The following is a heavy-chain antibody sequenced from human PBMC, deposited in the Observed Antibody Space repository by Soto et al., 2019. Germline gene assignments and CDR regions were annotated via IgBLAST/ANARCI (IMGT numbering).Heavy chain of an antibody. D-gene: IGHD3-3*01. CDR1: GFTFSNAW. J-gene: IGHJ6*02. CDR2: IKSKTDGGTT. V-gene: IGHV3-15*01. CDR3: TTGQGWYYDFWSGYYPPPYYYGMDV. Sequence: GGSLRLSCAASGFTFSNAWMSWVRQAPGKGLEWVGRIKSKTDGGTTDYAAPVKGRFTISRDDSKNTLYLQMNSLKTEDTAVYYCTTGQGWYYDFWSGYYPPPYYYGMDVWGQGTTVTVSS.